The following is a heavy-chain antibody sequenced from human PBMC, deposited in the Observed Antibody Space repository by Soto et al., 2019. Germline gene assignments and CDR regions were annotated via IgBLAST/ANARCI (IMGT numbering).Heavy chain of an antibody. CDR2: INSDGSST. Sequence: HPGGSLRLSCAASGFTFSSYWMHWVRQAPGKGLVWVSRINSDGSSTSYADSVKGRFTISRDNAKNTLYLQMNSLRAEDTAVYYCARVRLFYYYYGMDVWGQGTTVTVSS. D-gene: IGHD2-21*01. J-gene: IGHJ6*02. CDR3: ARVRLFYYYYGMDV. V-gene: IGHV3-74*01. CDR1: GFTFSSYW.